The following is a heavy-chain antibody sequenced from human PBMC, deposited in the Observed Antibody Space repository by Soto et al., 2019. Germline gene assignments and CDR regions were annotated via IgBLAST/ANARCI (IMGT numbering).Heavy chain of an antibody. D-gene: IGHD6-6*01. Sequence: GGSLRLSCAAAGCTFSSYSVNWVRQAPGKGLEWVSYISSSSSTIYYADSVKGRFTISRDNAKNSLYLQMNSLRDEDTAVYYCARPEYSSSSYGMDVWGQGTTVTVSS. CDR3: ARPEYSSSSYGMDV. CDR1: GCTFSSYS. J-gene: IGHJ6*02. CDR2: ISSSSSTI. V-gene: IGHV3-48*02.